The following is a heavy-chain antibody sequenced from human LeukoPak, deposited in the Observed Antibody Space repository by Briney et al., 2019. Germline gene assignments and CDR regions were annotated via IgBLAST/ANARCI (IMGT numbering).Heavy chain of an antibody. D-gene: IGHD2-8*02. CDR3: ARAWWSTGDDAFDI. CDR2: IIPIFGTA. Sequence: SVKVSCKDSGGTFSSYAISWVRQAPGQGLEWMGGIIPIFGTANYAQKFQGRVTITTDESTSTAYMELSSLRSEDTAVYYCARAWWSTGDDAFDIWGQGTMVTVSS. V-gene: IGHV1-69*05. CDR1: GGTFSSYA. J-gene: IGHJ3*02.